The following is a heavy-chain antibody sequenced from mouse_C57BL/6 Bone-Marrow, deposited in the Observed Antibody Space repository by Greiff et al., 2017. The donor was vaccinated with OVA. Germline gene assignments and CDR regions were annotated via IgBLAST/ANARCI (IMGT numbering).Heavy chain of an antibody. J-gene: IGHJ1*03. V-gene: IGHV3-1*01. CDR3: ARDYDYDGGNWYFDV. CDR1: GYSITSGYD. D-gene: IGHD2-4*01. CDR2: ISYSGST. Sequence: EVKLMESGPGMVKPSQSLSLTCTVTGYSITSGYDWHWIRHFPGNKLEWMGYISYSGSTNYNPSLKSRISITHDTSKNHFFLKLNSVTTEDTATYYCARDYDYDGGNWYFDVWGTGTTVTVSS.